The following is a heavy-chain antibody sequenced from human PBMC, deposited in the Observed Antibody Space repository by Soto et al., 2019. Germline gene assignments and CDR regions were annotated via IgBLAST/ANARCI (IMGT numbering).Heavy chain of an antibody. CDR1: GFTFSDYY. CDR3: ARPVAPYYYYYGMDV. CDR2: ISSSGSSI. J-gene: IGHJ6*02. Sequence: GGSLRLSCAASGFTFSDYYMSWIRQAPGKGLEWVSYISSSGSSIHYADSVKGRFAISRDNAKNSLSLQMNSLRAEDTAVYYCARPVAPYYYYYGMDVWGQGTTVTVSS. V-gene: IGHV3-11*01.